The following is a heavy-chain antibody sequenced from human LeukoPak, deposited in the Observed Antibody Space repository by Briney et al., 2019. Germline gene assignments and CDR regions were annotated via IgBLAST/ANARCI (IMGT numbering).Heavy chain of an antibody. V-gene: IGHV3-48*01. CDR1: GFIFSSYT. D-gene: IGHD6-19*01. J-gene: IGHJ3*02. Sequence: GGSLRLSCAASGFIFSSYTMNWVRQAPGKGLEWVSYISSSSSTIYYADSVKGRFTISRDNAKNSLCLQMNSLRAEDTAVYYCARDLHSSGWYMYDAFDIWGQGTMVTVSS. CDR3: ARDLHSSGWYMYDAFDI. CDR2: ISSSSSTI.